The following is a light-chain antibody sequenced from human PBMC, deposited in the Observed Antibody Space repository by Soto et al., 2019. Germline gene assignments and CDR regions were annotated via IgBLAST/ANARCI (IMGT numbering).Light chain of an antibody. CDR1: QNVGGRF. Sequence: IVLKQASGTLSLSPGERANLSCRASQNVGGRFLAWYQQKPGQAPRLLINVASTRATGIPDRFSGSGSGTDFTLTISRLEPEDFAVYYCQQYGTSPIAFGQGTRLE. CDR2: VAS. V-gene: IGKV3-20*01. J-gene: IGKJ5*01. CDR3: QQYGTSPIA.